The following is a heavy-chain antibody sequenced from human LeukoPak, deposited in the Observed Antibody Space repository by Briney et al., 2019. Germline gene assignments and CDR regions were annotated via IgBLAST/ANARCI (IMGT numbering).Heavy chain of an antibody. V-gene: IGHV3-66*01. J-gene: IGHJ3*02. CDR2: IYSGGST. Sequence: GGSLRLSCAASGFTVSSNYMSWVRQAPGKGLEWVSVIYSGGSTYYADSVKGRFTISRDNSKNTLYLQMNSLRAEDTAVYYCARAPLVPNAFDIWGQGTMVTVSS. D-gene: IGHD6-13*01. CDR3: ARAPLVPNAFDI. CDR1: GFTVSSNY.